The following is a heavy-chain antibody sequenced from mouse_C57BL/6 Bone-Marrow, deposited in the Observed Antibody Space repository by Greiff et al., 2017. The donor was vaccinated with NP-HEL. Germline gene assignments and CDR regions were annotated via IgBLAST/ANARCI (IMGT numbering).Heavy chain of an antibody. D-gene: IGHD1-1*01. V-gene: IGHV1-59*01. J-gene: IGHJ3*01. CDR3: ARYYGSSPFAY. CDR2: IDPSDSYT. Sequence: VQLQQSGAELVRPGTSVKLSCKASGYTFTSYWMHWVKQRPGQGLEWIGVIDPSDSYTNYNQKFKGKATLTVDTSSSTAYMQLSSLTSEDSAVYYCARYYGSSPFAYWGQGTLVTVSA. CDR1: GYTFTSYW.